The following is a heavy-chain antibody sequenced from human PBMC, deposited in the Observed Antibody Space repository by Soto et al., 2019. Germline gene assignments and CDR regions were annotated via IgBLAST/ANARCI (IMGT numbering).Heavy chain of an antibody. CDR1: GDSISSGDYY. J-gene: IGHJ4*02. CDR3: ARVPNYYDTSGYVY. CDR2: IYYSGST. V-gene: IGHV4-30-4*01. D-gene: IGHD3-22*01. Sequence: QVQLQESGPGLVKPSQTLSLTCTVSGDSISSGDYYWTWFRQSPGKGPEWIGYIYYSGSTHYNPSRKSRLTMSVDTSRSQFSLKLSSVTAADTAVYYCARVPNYYDTSGYVYWGQGTLVTVSS.